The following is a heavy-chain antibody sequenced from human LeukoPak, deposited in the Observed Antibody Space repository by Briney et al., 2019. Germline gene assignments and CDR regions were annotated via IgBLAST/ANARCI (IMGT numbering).Heavy chain of an antibody. J-gene: IGHJ3*02. D-gene: IGHD3-3*01. CDR3: ARAADYDFWSGYPNDAFDI. V-gene: IGHV4-30-4*01. Sequence: PSQTLSLTCTVSGASISSGDYYWSWIRQPPGKGLEWIGYIYYSGSTYYNPSLKSRVTISVDTSKNQFSLKLSSVTAADTAVYYCARAADYDFWSGYPNDAFDIWGQGTMVTVSS. CDR1: GASISSGDYY. CDR2: IYYSGST.